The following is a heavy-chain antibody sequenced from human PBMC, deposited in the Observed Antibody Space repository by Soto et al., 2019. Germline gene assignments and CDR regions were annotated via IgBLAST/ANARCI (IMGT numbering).Heavy chain of an antibody. CDR2: IIPILGIA. J-gene: IGHJ5*02. Sequence: QVQLVQSGAGVKKPWSSVKVSCKASGGTFSSYTISWVRQAPGQGLEWLGRIIPILGIANYAQKYQGRVTITADKSTSTAYMELSRLRSEDTPVYYCARGLNILDPWGHGTLGTL. CDR1: GGTFSSYT. V-gene: IGHV1-69*02. CDR3: ARGLNILDP.